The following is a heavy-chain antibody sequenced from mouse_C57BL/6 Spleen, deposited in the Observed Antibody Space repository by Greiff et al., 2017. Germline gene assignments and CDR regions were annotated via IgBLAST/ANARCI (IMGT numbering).Heavy chain of an antibody. CDR1: GFTFSSYA. J-gene: IGHJ4*01. V-gene: IGHV5-9-1*02. Sequence: EVKLMESGEGLVKPGGSLKLSCAASGFTFSSYAMSWVRQTPEKRLEWVAYISSGGDYIYYADTVKGRFTISRDNARNTLYLQMSSLKSEDTAMYYCTSSYYGSSYYYAMDYWGQGTSVTVSS. CDR3: TSSYYGSSYYYAMDY. D-gene: IGHD1-1*01. CDR2: ISSGGDYI.